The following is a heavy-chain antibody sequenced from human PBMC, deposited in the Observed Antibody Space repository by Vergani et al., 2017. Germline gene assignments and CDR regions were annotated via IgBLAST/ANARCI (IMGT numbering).Heavy chain of an antibody. CDR3: AGDSASLSSWFDP. J-gene: IGHJ5*02. V-gene: IGHV4-61*02. Sequence: QVQLQESGPGLVKPSQTLSLTCTVSGGSISSGSYYWNWIRQPAGKGLEWIGRIYTSGSSNYNPSLKSRVTISVDTSKNQFSLKLSYVTAADTAVYYCAGDSASLSSWFDPWGQGTLVTGSS. D-gene: IGHD3-10*01. CDR1: GGSISSGSYY. CDR2: IYTSGSS.